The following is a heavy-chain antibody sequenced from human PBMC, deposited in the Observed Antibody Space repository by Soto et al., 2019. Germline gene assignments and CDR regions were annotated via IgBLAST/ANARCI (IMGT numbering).Heavy chain of an antibody. D-gene: IGHD6-13*01. CDR3: AKGYSSPGYFDY. CDR2: ISGSGGST. Sequence: GGSLRLSCAASGFTFSSYAMSWVRQAPGKGLEWVSAISGSGGSTYYADSVKGRFTISRDNSNNTLYLQMNSLRAEDTAVYYCAKGYSSPGYFDYWGQGTLVTVSS. V-gene: IGHV3-23*01. CDR1: GFTFSSYA. J-gene: IGHJ4*02.